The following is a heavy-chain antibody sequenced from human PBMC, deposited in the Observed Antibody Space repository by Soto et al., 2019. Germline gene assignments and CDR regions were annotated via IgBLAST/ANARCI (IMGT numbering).Heavy chain of an antibody. J-gene: IGHJ3*01. CDR2: IYPGDSDT. V-gene: IGHV5-51*01. D-gene: IGHD3-22*01. CDR3: ARRINSGYNFVTGAFEL. Sequence: EVQLVQSGAEVKKPGESLKISCKGSGYTFSTSWIAWVRQMPGKGLEWMGIIYPGDSDTRYSPSFQGQVTISADKSISTAYLQWSSLKASDTAMYYCARRINSGYNFVTGAFELWGQGTMVTVSS. CDR1: GYTFSTSW.